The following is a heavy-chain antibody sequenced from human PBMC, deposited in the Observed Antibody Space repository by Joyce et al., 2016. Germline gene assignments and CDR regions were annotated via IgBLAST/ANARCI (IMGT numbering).Heavy chain of an antibody. Sequence: EVQLVQSGAEVKKPGESLTISCKGSGYRFADWYIAWVRQMLGKGLVWMGRINPSDSHTNYSPSFGGHVTISVDTSISTAYLQWSGMQASDTAIYYCARQRGLSFDHWGQGSLVTVSS. J-gene: IGHJ4*02. CDR3: ARQRGLSFDH. V-gene: IGHV5-10-1*03. D-gene: IGHD3-16*01. CDR1: GYRFADWY. CDR2: INPSDSHT.